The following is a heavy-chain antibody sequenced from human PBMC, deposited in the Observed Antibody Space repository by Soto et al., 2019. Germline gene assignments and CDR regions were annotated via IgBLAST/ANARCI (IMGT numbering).Heavy chain of an antibody. Sequence: QLQLQESGPGLVKPSETLSLTCTVSGGSISSSSYYWGWIRQPPGKGLEWIGSIYYSGSTYYNPSLKSRVTISVDTSKNQFSLKLSSVTAADTAVYYCARHPRVFEYSVTLLGYWGQGTLVTVSS. V-gene: IGHV4-39*01. CDR3: ARHPRVFEYSVTLLGY. CDR1: GGSISSSSYY. D-gene: IGHD6-6*01. CDR2: IYYSGST. J-gene: IGHJ4*02.